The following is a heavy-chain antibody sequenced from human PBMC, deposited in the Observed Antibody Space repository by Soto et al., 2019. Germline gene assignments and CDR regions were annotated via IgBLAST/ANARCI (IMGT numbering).Heavy chain of an antibody. D-gene: IGHD2-8*01. Sequence: ELQLVESGGGLVQPGGSLRLSCAASGFTFSESAMHWVRQASGKGLEWVGRIRNKDNNYATAYTASVKGRITSSRDYSKNTVNLQNIHMNSVDTAVSDCTSRREWTALGPFDYWCVGTLVTVSS. J-gene: IGHJ4*02. V-gene: IGHV3-73*02. CDR3: TSRREWTALGPFDY. CDR2: IRNKDNNYAT. CDR1: GFTFSESA.